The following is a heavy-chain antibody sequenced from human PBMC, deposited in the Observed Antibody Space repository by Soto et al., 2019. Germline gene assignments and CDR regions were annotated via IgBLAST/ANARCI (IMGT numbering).Heavy chain of an antibody. D-gene: IGHD3-22*01. CDR3: ARSPDSSCYDPSRYYYGMDF. CDR1: GGSISSSNW. CDR2: IYHSGST. J-gene: IGHJ6*02. Sequence: PSETLSLTCAVSGGSISSSNWWSWVRQPPGKGLDWIGEIYHSGSTNYNPSLKSRVTISVDKSKNQFSLKLSSVTAADTAVYYCARSPDSSCYDPSRYYYGMDFWGQGTTVTVSS. V-gene: IGHV4-4*02.